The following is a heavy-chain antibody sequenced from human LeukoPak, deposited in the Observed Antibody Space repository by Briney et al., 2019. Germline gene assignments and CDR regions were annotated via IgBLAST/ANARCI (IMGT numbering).Heavy chain of an antibody. D-gene: IGHD3-22*01. J-gene: IGHJ3*02. Sequence: SETLSLTCAVYGGSFSGYYWSWIRQPPGKGLEWIGEINHSGSTNYNPSLKSRVTISVDTSKNQFSPKLSSVTAADTAVYYCARGLFSDNDSSGDAFDIWGQGTMVAVSS. CDR1: GGSFSGYY. CDR3: ARGLFSDNDSSGDAFDI. CDR2: INHSGST. V-gene: IGHV4-34*01.